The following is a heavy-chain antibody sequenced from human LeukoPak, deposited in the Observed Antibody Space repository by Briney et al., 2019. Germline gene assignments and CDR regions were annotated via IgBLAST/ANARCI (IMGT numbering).Heavy chain of an antibody. V-gene: IGHV4-38-2*01. CDR3: ARGDGYNRLGFDY. CDR1: GFTFSSYA. CDR2: IYYSGST. D-gene: IGHD5-24*01. J-gene: IGHJ4*02. Sequence: GSLRLSCAASGFTFSSYAMIWLRQPPGKGLVWIGSIYYSGSTYYNPSLKSRVTISVDTSKNQFSLKLSSVTAADTAVYYCARGDGYNRLGFDYWGQGTLVTVSS.